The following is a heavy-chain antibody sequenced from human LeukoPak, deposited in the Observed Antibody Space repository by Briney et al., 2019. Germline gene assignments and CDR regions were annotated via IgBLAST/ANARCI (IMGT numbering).Heavy chain of an antibody. CDR3: ARHKLSEGMASPADLFDY. Sequence: KASQTLSLTCAVSGGSISSGGYSWSWIRQPPGKGLEWIGYIYHSGSTYYNPSLKSRVTISVDTSKNQFSLKLSSVTAADTAVYYCARHKLSEGMASPADLFDYWGQGTLVTVSS. D-gene: IGHD2-2*01. CDR1: GGSISSGGYS. CDR2: IYHSGST. J-gene: IGHJ4*02. V-gene: IGHV4-30-2*03.